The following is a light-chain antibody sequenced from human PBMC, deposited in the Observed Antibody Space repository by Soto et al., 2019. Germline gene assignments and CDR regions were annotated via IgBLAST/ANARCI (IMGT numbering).Light chain of an antibody. J-gene: IGLJ3*02. CDR3: SSYTTTDTLWV. Sequence: QSVLTQPASVSGSPGQSITISCTGTSSDVGAYNYVSWYQQHPGKAPKLIISEVTDRPSGVSDRLSGSESGNTASLTISGLQAEDEADYFCSSYTTTDTLWVFGGGTKVTVL. V-gene: IGLV2-14*01. CDR1: SSDVGAYNY. CDR2: EVT.